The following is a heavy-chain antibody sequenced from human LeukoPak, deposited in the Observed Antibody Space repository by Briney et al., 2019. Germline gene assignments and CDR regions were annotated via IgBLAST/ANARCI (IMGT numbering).Heavy chain of an antibody. Sequence: SETLSLTCTVSGGSISSGDYYWRWIRQLPGKGMEWIGYMYYSSSTYYNPSLKTRLTISIQSSKNHFSLKLISVTAADTAVYYCSRQEDVVVVAAIPRFDYWGQGTLVTVSS. CDR2: MYYSSST. CDR1: GGSISSGDYY. D-gene: IGHD2-15*01. J-gene: IGHJ4*02. V-gene: IGHV4-30-4*01. CDR3: SRQEDVVVVAAIPRFDY.